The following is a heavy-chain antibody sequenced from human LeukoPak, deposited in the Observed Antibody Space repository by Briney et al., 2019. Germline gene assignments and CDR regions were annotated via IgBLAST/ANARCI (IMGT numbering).Heavy chain of an antibody. Sequence: SVKVSCKASGGTFSSYAISWVRQAPGQGLEWMGGIIPIFGTANYAQKLQGRVTMTTDTSTSTAYMELRSLRSDDTAVYYCARAHSLAVAGRVGYFDYWGQGTLVTVSS. V-gene: IGHV1-69*05. J-gene: IGHJ4*02. D-gene: IGHD6-19*01. CDR3: ARAHSLAVAGRVGYFDY. CDR2: IIPIFGTA. CDR1: GGTFSSYA.